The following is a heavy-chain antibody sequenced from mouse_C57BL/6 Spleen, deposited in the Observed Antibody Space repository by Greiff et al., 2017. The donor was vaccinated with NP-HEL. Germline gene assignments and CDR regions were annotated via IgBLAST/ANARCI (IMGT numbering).Heavy chain of an antibody. D-gene: IGHD2-1*01. J-gene: IGHJ1*03. Sequence: EVQRVESGGGLVKPGGSLKLSCAASGFTFSSYAMSWVRQTPEKRLEWVATISDGGSYTYYPDNVKGRFTISRDNAKNNLYLQMSHLKSEDTAMYYCARRGYGNWNWYFDVWGTGTTVTVSS. CDR1: GFTFSSYA. V-gene: IGHV5-4*03. CDR2: ISDGGSYT. CDR3: ARRGYGNWNWYFDV.